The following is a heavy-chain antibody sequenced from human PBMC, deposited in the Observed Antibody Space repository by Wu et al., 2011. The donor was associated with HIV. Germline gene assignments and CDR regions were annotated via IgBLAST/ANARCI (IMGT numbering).Heavy chain of an antibody. CDR3: ARCYSNGWFDT. CDR2: IIPMSAST. D-gene: IGHD4-11*01. Sequence: QVQLVQSGAEVKKPGSSVKVSCTASGVTFSDSTFGWVRQAPGQGLEWMGRIIPMSASTNYAQKLQGRVTITADASTSTVYMELSSLRYEDTAIYYCARCYSNGWFDTWGQGTRVSVS. J-gene: IGHJ5*02. CDR1: GVTFSDST. V-gene: IGHV1-69*15.